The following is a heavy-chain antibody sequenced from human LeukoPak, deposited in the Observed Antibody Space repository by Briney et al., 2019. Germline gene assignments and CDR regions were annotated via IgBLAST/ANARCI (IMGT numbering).Heavy chain of an antibody. D-gene: IGHD6-6*01. CDR3: ARVSLEYSSSFNFDY. CDR2: ISYDGSNK. V-gene: IGHV3-30-3*01. Sequence: GGSLRLSCAASGFTFSSYAMHWVRQAPGKGLEWVAVISYDGSNKYYADSVKGRFTISRDNSKNTLYLQMNSLRAGDTAVYYCARVSLEYSSSFNFDYWGQGTLVTVSS. J-gene: IGHJ4*02. CDR1: GFTFSSYA.